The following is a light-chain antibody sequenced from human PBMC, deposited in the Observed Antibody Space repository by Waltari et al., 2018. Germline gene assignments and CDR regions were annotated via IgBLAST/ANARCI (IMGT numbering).Light chain of an antibody. CDR3: HQANSFPVT. J-gene: IGKJ4*01. V-gene: IGKV1-12*01. CDR1: QPISTW. CDR2: AAS. Sequence: DIQMPQSPSSASASVGDRVTITCRASQPISTWLAWYQQKPGTAPKLLIYAASNLQSGVPSRFSGSGSGTYFTLTIRSLQPEDFATYYCHQANSFPVTFGGGTKVEIK.